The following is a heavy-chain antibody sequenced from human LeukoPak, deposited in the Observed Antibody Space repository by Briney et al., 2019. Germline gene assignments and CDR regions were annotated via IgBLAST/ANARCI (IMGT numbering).Heavy chain of an antibody. V-gene: IGHV3-7*03. Sequence: QSGGSLRLSCVASGFTFGKYWMSWVRQAPGKGLEWVANIKLDGSEKNYVDSVKGRFTISRDNTKNSLYLQMNSLRAEDTAVFYCARDQYDTWSRRGNFDSWGQGTLVIVS. CDR1: GFTFGKYW. CDR2: IKLDGSEK. CDR3: ARDQYDTWSRRGNFDS. D-gene: IGHD3-3*01. J-gene: IGHJ4*02.